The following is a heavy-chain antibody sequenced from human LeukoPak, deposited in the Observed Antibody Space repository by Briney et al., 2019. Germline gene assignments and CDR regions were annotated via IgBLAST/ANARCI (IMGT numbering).Heavy chain of an antibody. J-gene: IGHJ4*02. Sequence: SETLSLTCTVSGGSISSYYWSWIRQPPGKGLEWIGYIYYSGSTNYNPSLKSRVTISVDTSKNQFSLKLSSVTAADTAVYYCARGPRRSPTRTYYYDSSGYRPFDYWGQGTLVTVSS. CDR1: GGSISSYY. CDR3: ARGPRRSPTRTYYYDSSGYRPFDY. CDR2: IYYSGST. V-gene: IGHV4-59*12. D-gene: IGHD3-22*01.